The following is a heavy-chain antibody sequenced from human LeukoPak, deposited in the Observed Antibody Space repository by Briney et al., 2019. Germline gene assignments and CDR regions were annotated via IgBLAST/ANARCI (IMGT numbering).Heavy chain of an antibody. D-gene: IGHD1-26*01. V-gene: IGHV4-4*07. CDR2: IYTSGST. CDR1: GGSISSYY. J-gene: IGHJ6*03. Sequence: SETLSLTCTVSGGSISSYYWSWIRQPAGKGLEWIGRIYTSGSTNYNPSLKSRVTMSVDTSKNQFSLKLSSVTAADTAVYYCAREVWELPYYNYYMDVWGKGTTVTISS. CDR3: AREVWELPYYNYYMDV.